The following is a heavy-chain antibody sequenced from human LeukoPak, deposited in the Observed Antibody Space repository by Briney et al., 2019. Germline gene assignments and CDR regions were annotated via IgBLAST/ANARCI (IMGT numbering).Heavy chain of an antibody. CDR3: AKVRYSSIHYMDFDY. CDR1: GFTFSGSA. D-gene: IGHD6-13*01. J-gene: IGHJ4*02. CDR2: IRSTANGYAT. Sequence: PGGSLRLSCAASGFTFSGSALHWVRQASGKGLEWVGRIRSTANGYATAYAASVKGRFTISRDDSKNTAYLQMDSLKTEDTAVYYCAKVRYSSIHYMDFDYWGQGTLVTVSS. V-gene: IGHV3-73*01.